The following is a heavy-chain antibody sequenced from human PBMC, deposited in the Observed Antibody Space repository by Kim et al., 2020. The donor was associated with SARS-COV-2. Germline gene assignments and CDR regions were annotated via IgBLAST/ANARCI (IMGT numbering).Heavy chain of an antibody. D-gene: IGHD3-22*01. CDR2: IYHSGST. V-gene: IGHV4-30-2*01. Sequence: SETLSLTCAVSGGSISSGGYSWSWIRQPPGKGLEWIGYIYHSGSTYYNPSLKSRVTISVDRSKNQFSLKLSSVTAADTAVYYCASMYYYDSSGYPDAFDIWGQGTMVTVSS. J-gene: IGHJ3*02. CDR1: GGSISSGGYS. CDR3: ASMYYYDSSGYPDAFDI.